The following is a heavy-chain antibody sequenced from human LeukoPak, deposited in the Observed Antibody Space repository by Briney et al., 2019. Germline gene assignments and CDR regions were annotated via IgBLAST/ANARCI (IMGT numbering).Heavy chain of an antibody. D-gene: IGHD1-26*01. V-gene: IGHV3-7*03. CDR3: ARERGRGRDSPWFDY. CDR1: GFTFSSYW. Sequence: SGGSLRLSCAASGFTFSSYWMSWVRQAPGKGLEWVANIKQDGSEKYYVDSVKGRFTISRDNSKNTLDLQMTGLRAEDTAVYYCARERGRGRDSPWFDYWGQGTLATVSS. J-gene: IGHJ4*02. CDR2: IKQDGSEK.